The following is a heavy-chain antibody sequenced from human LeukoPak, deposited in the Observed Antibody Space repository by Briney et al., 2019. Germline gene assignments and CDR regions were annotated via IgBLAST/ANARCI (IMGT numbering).Heavy chain of an antibody. J-gene: IGHJ3*02. Sequence: ASVKVSCKASGYTFTSYGISWVRQAPGQGLEWMGWISAYNGNTNYAQKLQGRVTMTTDTSTSTAYMELRSLRSDDTAVYYCARVAPLCGSSCDDAFDIWGQGTMVTVSS. D-gene: IGHD2-15*01. V-gene: IGHV1-18*01. CDR2: ISAYNGNT. CDR1: GYTFTSYG. CDR3: ARVAPLCGSSCDDAFDI.